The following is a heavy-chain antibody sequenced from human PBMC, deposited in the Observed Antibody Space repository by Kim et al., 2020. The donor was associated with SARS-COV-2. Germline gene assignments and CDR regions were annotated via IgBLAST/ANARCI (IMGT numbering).Heavy chain of an antibody. V-gene: IGHV4-31*02. CDR2: GST. CDR3: ARVRTSLL. Sequence: GSTNCNPSLKSRVTISVEPSRNQFSLKLSSVTAADTAVYYCARVRTSLLWGQGTLVTVSS. J-gene: IGHJ4*02.